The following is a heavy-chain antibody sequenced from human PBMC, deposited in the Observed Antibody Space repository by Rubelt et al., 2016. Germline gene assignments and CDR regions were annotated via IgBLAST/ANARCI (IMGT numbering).Heavy chain of an antibody. V-gene: IGHV3-53*01. CDR1: GFTVSSNY. CDR2: IYSGGST. Sequence: EVQLVESGGGLIQPGGSLRLSCAASGFTVSSNYMSWVRQAPGKGLEWVSVIYSGGSTYYADSGKGRFTISRDNSKNTLYLQMTSLRAEDTAVYYCARGGYYDSSGYYSFDYWGQGTLVTVSS. J-gene: IGHJ4*02. D-gene: IGHD3-22*01. CDR3: ARGGYYDSSGYYSFDY.